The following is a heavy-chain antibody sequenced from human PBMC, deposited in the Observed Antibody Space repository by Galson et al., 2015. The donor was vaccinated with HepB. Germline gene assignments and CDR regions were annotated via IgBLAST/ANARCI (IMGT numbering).Heavy chain of an antibody. Sequence: SVKVSCKASGYTFTSYGISWVRQAPGQGLEWMGWISAYNGNTSYAQKFQGRVTMTRDTSTSTVYMELSSLRSEDTAVYYCGYGDPDAFDIWGQGTMVTVSS. CDR1: GYTFTSYG. J-gene: IGHJ3*02. CDR2: ISAYNGNT. V-gene: IGHV1-18*04. D-gene: IGHD4-17*01. CDR3: GYGDPDAFDI.